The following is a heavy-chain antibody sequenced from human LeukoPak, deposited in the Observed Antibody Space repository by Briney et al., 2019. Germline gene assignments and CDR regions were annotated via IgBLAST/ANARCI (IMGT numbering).Heavy chain of an antibody. V-gene: IGHV3-48*04. J-gene: IGHJ4*02. Sequence: PGGSLRLSCAASGFTFSSYSMNWVRQAPGKGLEWVSYISSSSSTIYYADSVKGRISLSRDNAKNTLHLQMNSLRVEDTAIYYCAREGDYGDYVLDYWGQGTLVTVSS. CDR2: ISSSSSTI. CDR1: GFTFSSYS. CDR3: AREGDYGDYVLDY. D-gene: IGHD4-17*01.